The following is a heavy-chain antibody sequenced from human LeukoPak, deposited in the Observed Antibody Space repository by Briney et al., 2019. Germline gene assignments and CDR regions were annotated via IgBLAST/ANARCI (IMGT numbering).Heavy chain of an antibody. CDR1: GFTFSSYW. Sequence: GGSLRLSCAASGFTFSSYWMHWVRQAPGKGLVWVSRINSDGSSTSYADSVKGRFTISRDNAKNTLYPQMNSLRAEDTAVYYCARDYDNTYYYMDVWGKGTTVTVSS. CDR2: INSDGSST. D-gene: IGHD3-9*01. V-gene: IGHV3-74*01. J-gene: IGHJ6*03. CDR3: ARDYDNTYYYMDV.